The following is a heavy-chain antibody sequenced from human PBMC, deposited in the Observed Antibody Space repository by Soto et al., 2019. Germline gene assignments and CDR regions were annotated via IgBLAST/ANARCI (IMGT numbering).Heavy chain of an antibody. CDR2: INPSGGST. J-gene: IGHJ5*02. CDR3: ARARIAAAGNNWFDP. CDR1: GYTFTSYY. V-gene: IGHV1-46*03. D-gene: IGHD6-13*01. Sequence: ASVKVSCKASGYTFTSYYMDWVRQAPGQGLEWMGIINPSGGSTSYAQKFQGRVTMTRDTSTSTVYMELSSLRSEDTAVYYCARARIAAAGNNWFDPWGQGTLVTVSS.